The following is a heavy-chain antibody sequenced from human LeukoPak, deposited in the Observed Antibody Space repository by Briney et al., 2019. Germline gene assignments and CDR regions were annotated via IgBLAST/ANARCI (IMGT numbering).Heavy chain of an antibody. J-gene: IGHJ6*03. CDR2: IYTSGST. D-gene: IGHD5-24*01. Sequence: SETLSLTRTVSGGSISSSSYYWGWIRQPAGKGLEWIGRIYTSGSTTYNPSLKSRVTMSVDTSKNQFSLKLSSVTAADTAVYYCARHPVDKSESSMDVWGKGTTVTISS. CDR1: GGSISSSSYY. V-gene: IGHV4-61*02. CDR3: ARHPVDKSESSMDV.